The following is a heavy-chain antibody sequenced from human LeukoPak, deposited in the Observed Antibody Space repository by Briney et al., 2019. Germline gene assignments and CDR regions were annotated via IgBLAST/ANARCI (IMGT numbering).Heavy chain of an antibody. CDR2: INHSGST. CDR1: GGSFSGYY. CDR3: ARGHDYVWGSYRDAFDI. D-gene: IGHD3-16*01. Sequence: PSETLSLTCAVYGGSFSGYYWSWIRQPPGKGLEWIGEINHSGSTNYNPSLKSRVTISVDTSKNQFSLKLSSVTAADTAVYYCARGHDYVWGSYRDAFDIWGQGTMVTVSS. J-gene: IGHJ3*02. V-gene: IGHV4-34*01.